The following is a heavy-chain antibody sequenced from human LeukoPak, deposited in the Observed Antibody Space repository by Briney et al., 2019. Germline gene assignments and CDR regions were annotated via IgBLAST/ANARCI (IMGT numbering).Heavy chain of an antibody. CDR2: ISSTGSAI. J-gene: IGHJ4*02. Sequence: GGSLRLSCAASGFTFSTFEFNWVRQTPGKGLEWISYISSTGSAIYYADSVKGRFTISRDNSKNTVYLQMNSLRAEDTAVYYCAKDPTHFRVWDDYDNTRLNYWGQGTLVTVSS. CDR1: GFTFSTFE. V-gene: IGHV3-48*03. CDR3: AKDPTHFRVWDDYDNTRLNY. D-gene: IGHD3-22*01.